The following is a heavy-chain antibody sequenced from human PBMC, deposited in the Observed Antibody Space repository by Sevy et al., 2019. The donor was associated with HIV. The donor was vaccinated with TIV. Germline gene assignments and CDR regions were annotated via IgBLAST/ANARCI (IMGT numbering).Heavy chain of an antibody. CDR3: ARATSGTAPHYSYYTMDV. CDR1: GYSFSSYW. CDR2: IYPGDSAV. D-gene: IGHD1-1*01. J-gene: IGHJ6*02. V-gene: IGHV5-51*01. Sequence: GESLKISCRGSGYSFSSYWIGWVRQMPGKGLEWMGIIYPGDSAVRHNPSLQGQVTNSVDKSISTAYLQWSSLKASDTAMYYCARATSGTAPHYSYYTMDVWGQGTTLTVSS.